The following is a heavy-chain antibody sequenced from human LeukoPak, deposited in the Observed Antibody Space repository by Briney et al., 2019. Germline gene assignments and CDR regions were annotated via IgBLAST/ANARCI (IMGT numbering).Heavy chain of an antibody. Sequence: SETLSLTCTVSGGSISSYYWNRIRQPPGKGLEWIGYIYYSGSTNYNPSLKSRVTTLVDTSKNQFSLRLGSVTAADTAVYYCAREYSSSSGRRAFDFWGQGTMVTVSS. CDR3: AREYSSSSGRRAFDF. D-gene: IGHD6-6*01. CDR2: IYYSGST. V-gene: IGHV4-59*08. CDR1: GGSISSYY. J-gene: IGHJ3*01.